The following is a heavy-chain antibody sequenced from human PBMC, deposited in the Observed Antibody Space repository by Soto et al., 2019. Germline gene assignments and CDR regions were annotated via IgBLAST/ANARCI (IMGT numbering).Heavy chain of an antibody. CDR3: ARVDYYDSSGYPFPGY. D-gene: IGHD3-22*01. CDR2: IYYSGRT. CDR1: GGSISSGDYY. V-gene: IGHV4-30-4*01. J-gene: IGHJ4*02. Sequence: SETLSLTCTVSGGSISSGDYYWSWIRQPPGKGLEWIGYIYYSGRTYYNPSLKSRVTISVDTSKNQFSLKLSSVTAADTAVYYCARVDYYDSSGYPFPGYWGQGTLVTVSS.